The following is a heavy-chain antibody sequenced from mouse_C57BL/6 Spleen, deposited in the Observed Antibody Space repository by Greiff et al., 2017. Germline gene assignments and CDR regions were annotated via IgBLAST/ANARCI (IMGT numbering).Heavy chain of an antibody. CDR1: GFTFSDYG. CDR3: ARPVYYYGSSYYAMDY. Sequence: VQLKESGGGLVKPGGSLKLSCAASGFTFSDYGMHWVRQAPEKGLEWVAYISSGSSTIYYADTVTGRFPISRDNAKNTLFLQMTSLRSEYTAMYYCARPVYYYGSSYYAMDYWGQGTSVTVSS. J-gene: IGHJ4*01. V-gene: IGHV5-17*01. D-gene: IGHD1-1*01. CDR2: ISSGSSTI.